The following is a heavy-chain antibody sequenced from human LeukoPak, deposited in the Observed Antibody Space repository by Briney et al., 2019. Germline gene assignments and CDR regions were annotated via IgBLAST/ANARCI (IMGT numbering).Heavy chain of an antibody. D-gene: IGHD2-21*02. Sequence: GGSLRLSCAASGFTFEHVGMSWVRQVPGKGLEWVSGINWDGGSTGYADSVKGRFTISRDNNKNSLYLQMNSLRTEDTALYYCAKGGNCGGDCYWYFDLWGRGTLVTVSS. J-gene: IGHJ2*01. V-gene: IGHV3-20*04. CDR2: INWDGGST. CDR3: AKGGNCGGDCYWYFDL. CDR1: GFTFEHVG.